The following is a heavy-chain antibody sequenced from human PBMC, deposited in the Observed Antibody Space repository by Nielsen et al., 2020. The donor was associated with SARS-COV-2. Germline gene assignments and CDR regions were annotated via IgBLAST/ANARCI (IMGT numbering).Heavy chain of an antibody. CDR2: ISDSSSYT. CDR1: GFTFNNYG. Sequence: GESLKISCAASGFTFNNYGFYWVRQAPGKGLEWVSYISDSSSYTNYADSVKGRFTISRDNAKNSLYLQMNSLRAEDTALYHCARDDYGGNSDYWGQGTLVTVSS. J-gene: IGHJ4*02. D-gene: IGHD4-23*01. V-gene: IGHV3-21*05. CDR3: ARDDYGGNSDY.